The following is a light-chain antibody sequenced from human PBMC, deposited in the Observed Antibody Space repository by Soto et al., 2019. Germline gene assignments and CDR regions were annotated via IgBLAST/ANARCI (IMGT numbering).Light chain of an antibody. CDR2: DAS. V-gene: IGKV3-11*01. CDR1: QSISNY. CDR3: QRRGNWPH. J-gene: IGKJ5*01. Sequence: EIVLTQSPATLSLSPGERATLSCRASQSISNYLAWYQHKPGQAPRLLIYDASTRATGIPARFSGSGSGTDFTLTISSLEPEDFETYFCQRRGNWPHFGQGTRLEIK.